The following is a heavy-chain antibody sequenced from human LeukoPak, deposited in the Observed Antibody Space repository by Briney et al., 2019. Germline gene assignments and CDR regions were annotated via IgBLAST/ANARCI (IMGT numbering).Heavy chain of an antibody. CDR1: GGSISSYY. CDR3: ARGGGSYSGSYSRAFDY. D-gene: IGHD1-26*01. V-gene: IGHV4-59*01. J-gene: IGHJ4*02. CDR2: IYYSGST. Sequence: SETLSLTCTVSGGSISSYYWSWIRQPPGKGLEWIGYIYYSGSTNYNPSLKSRVTIPVDTSKNQFSLKLSSVTTADTAVYYCARGGGSYSGSYSRAFDYWGQGTLVTVSS.